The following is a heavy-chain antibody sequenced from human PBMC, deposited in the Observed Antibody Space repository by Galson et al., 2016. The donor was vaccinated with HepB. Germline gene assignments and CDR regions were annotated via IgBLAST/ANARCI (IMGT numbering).Heavy chain of an antibody. D-gene: IGHD4-17*01. V-gene: IGHV1-69*13. J-gene: IGHJ5*02. Sequence: SVKVSCKASGITFSRLSVTWVRQAPGQGLEWMGTSIPFFGTSNYAQRFQGRVAMTADESTTTVYMELSSLRSDDTAVHYCARDNGDYGGPNYYDPWGQGTLVTVSS. CDR1: GITFSRLS. CDR3: ARDNGDYGGPNYYDP. CDR2: SIPFFGTS.